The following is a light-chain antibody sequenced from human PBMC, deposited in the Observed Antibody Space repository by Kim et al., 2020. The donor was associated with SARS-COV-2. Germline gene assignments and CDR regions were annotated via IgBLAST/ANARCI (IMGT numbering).Light chain of an antibody. Sequence: EIVLTQSPGTLSLFPGERATLSCRASHSVSSSYLAWYQRKPGQAPRLLIYGASSRATGIPDRFSGSGSGTDFTLTISRLEPEDFAVYYCQQYGSSPTFGGGTKVEIK. CDR2: GAS. V-gene: IGKV3-20*01. CDR3: QQYGSSPT. J-gene: IGKJ4*01. CDR1: HSVSSSY.